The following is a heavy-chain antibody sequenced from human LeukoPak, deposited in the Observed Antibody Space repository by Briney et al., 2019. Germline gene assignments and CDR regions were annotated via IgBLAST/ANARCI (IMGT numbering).Heavy chain of an antibody. D-gene: IGHD2-2*01. V-gene: IGHV1-2*02. CDR2: INPNSGFT. Sequence: ASVKVSRKASGYPFTGYYLRWVRPAPGQGLEWMGWINPNSGFTNYAQKFQGRVTMTRDTSISTAYMELSRLRSDDTAVYYCARLADCSSSSCRSFDYWGEGTLVTVSS. CDR1: GYPFTGYY. J-gene: IGHJ4*02. CDR3: ARLADCSSSSCRSFDY.